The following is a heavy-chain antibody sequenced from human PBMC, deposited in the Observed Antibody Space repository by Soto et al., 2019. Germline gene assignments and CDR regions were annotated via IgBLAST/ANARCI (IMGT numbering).Heavy chain of an antibody. V-gene: IGHV3-53*01. CDR3: AGDQEGVPPIN. J-gene: IGHJ4*02. D-gene: IGHD2-2*01. Sequence: PGGSLRLSCAASGFTVSSNYMSWVRQAPGKGLEWVSVIYSGGSTYYADSVKGRFTISRDNSKNTLYLQMNSLRAEDTAVYYCAGDQEGVPPINWGQGTLVTVSS. CDR2: IYSGGST. CDR1: GFTVSSNY.